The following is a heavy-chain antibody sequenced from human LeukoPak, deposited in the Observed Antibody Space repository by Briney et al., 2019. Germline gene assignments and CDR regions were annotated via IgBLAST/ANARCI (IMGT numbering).Heavy chain of an antibody. CDR1: GFTFSSYW. Sequence: GGSLRLSCAASGFTFSSYWMSWVRQAPGKGLEWVANIKQDGSEKYYVDSVKGRFTISRDNAKNSLYLQMNSLRAEDTAVYYCARGGNTAMVTFYFDYWGQGTLVTVSS. D-gene: IGHD5-18*01. CDR2: IKQDGSEK. CDR3: ARGGNTAMVTFYFDY. V-gene: IGHV3-7*01. J-gene: IGHJ4*02.